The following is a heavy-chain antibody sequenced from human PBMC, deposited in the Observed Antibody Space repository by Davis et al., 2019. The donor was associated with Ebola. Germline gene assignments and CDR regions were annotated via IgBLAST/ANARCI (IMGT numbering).Heavy chain of an antibody. D-gene: IGHD4-17*01. CDR1: GFTFSNAW. CDR2: INWNGGST. J-gene: IGHJ4*02. V-gene: IGHV3-20*04. CDR3: ARGDDYAPFDY. Sequence: GESLKISCAASGFTFSNAWMSWVRQAPGKGLEWVSGINWNGGSTGYADSVKGRFTISRDNAKNSLYLQMNSLRAEDTALYYCARGDDYAPFDYWGQGTLVTVSS.